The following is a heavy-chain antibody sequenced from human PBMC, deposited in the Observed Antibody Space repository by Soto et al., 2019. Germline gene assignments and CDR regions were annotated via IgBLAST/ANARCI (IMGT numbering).Heavy chain of an antibody. J-gene: IGHJ6*03. Sequence: GGPMRLSCAASGFTFSSYSMNWVSKDPGKGLEWVSYISSSSSTIYYADSVKGRFTISRDNAKNSLYLQMNSLRAEDTAVYYCARTGVYCSSTSCSYYYYMDVWGKGTTVTVSS. D-gene: IGHD2-2*01. V-gene: IGHV3-48*01. CDR2: ISSSSSTI. CDR3: ARTGVYCSSTSCSYYYYMDV. CDR1: GFTFSSYS.